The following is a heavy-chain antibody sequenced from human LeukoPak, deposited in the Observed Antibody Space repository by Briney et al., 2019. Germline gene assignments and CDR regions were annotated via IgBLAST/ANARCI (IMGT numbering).Heavy chain of an antibody. CDR1: GGSISNYY. D-gene: IGHD5-24*01. J-gene: IGHJ3*02. CDR3: ARVRNYPDAFDI. Sequence: SETLSLTCTVSGGSISNYYWAWIRQPPGKGLEWIGYIYDTGSTKYNPSLKSRLTISLHTSRNQFSLNLSSLTAADTVIYYCARVRNYPDAFDIWGQGRMVTVSS. V-gene: IGHV4-59*01. CDR2: IYDTGST.